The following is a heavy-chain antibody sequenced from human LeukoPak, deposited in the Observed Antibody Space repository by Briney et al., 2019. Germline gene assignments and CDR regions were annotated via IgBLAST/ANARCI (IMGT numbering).Heavy chain of an antibody. V-gene: IGHV3-30*04. J-gene: IGHJ4*02. D-gene: IGHD4-17*01. CDR1: GFTFSSYA. CDR3: ARGRSYGDLQALDY. CDR2: ISYDGSNK. Sequence: GGSLRLSCAASGFTFSSYAMHWVRQAPGKGLEWVAVISYDGSNKYYADSVKGRFTISRDNSKNTLYLQMNSLRAEDTAVYYCARGRSYGDLQALDYWGQGTLVTVSS.